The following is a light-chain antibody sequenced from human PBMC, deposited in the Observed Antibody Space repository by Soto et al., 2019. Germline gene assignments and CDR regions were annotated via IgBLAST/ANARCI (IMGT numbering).Light chain of an antibody. CDR2: GAS. Sequence: EIVLTQSPGSLSLSPGERATLSCRASQSVDSTFFAWYQLKPGQAPRLLIYGASKRATGIPDRFSGSGSGTDFTLTISRLEPEDFAVYYGQQYVSSVTFGQGTKVEIK. CDR3: QQYVSSVT. J-gene: IGKJ1*01. CDR1: QSVDSTF. V-gene: IGKV3-20*01.